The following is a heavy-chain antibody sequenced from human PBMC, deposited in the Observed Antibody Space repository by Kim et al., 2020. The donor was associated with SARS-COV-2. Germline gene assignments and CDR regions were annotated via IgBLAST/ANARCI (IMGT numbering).Heavy chain of an antibody. CDR1: GYSFTSYW. Sequence: GESLKISCKGSGYSFTSYWIGWVRQMPGKGLEWMGIIYPGDSDTRYSPSFQGQVTISADKSISTAYLQWSSLKASDTAMYYCASNYYDSSGSLYYFDYWGQGTLVTVSS. CDR2: IYPGDSDT. CDR3: ASNYYDSSGSLYYFDY. J-gene: IGHJ4*02. D-gene: IGHD3-22*01. V-gene: IGHV5-51*01.